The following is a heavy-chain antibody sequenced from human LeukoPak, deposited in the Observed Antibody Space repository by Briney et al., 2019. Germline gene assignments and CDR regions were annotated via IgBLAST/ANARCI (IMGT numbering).Heavy chain of an antibody. Sequence: GGSLRLSCVASGFTVSSNYMSWVRQAPGKGLEWVSVIYSGGRTYYADSLKGRFTISRDNAKNSLYLQMNSLRAEDTAVYYCARATQLYCGGDCYSTLYYYYYYMDVWGKGTTVTVSS. CDR2: IYSGGRT. D-gene: IGHD2-21*01. J-gene: IGHJ6*03. CDR1: GFTVSSNY. V-gene: IGHV3-53*01. CDR3: ARATQLYCGGDCYSTLYYYYYYMDV.